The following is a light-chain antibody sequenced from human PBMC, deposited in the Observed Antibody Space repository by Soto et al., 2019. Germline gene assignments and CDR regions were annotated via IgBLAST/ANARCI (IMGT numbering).Light chain of an antibody. J-gene: IGLJ1*01. Sequence: QSVLTQPPSVSGAPGQRVTISCTGSSSNFGAGYEVHWYKQLPGTAPTLVIFNNLNRPSGVPERFSGSKSGTSASLVISGLQAEDEADYYCSSYAGSNNFVFGTGTKLTVL. CDR1: SSNFGAGYE. CDR2: NNL. CDR3: SSYAGSNNFV. V-gene: IGLV1-40*01.